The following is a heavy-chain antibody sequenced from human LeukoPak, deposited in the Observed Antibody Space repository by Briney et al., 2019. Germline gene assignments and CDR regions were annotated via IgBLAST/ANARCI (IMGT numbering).Heavy chain of an antibody. CDR1: GFKFSSYC. CDR2: ISYDGSNK. J-gene: IGHJ6*03. Sequence: GGSLRLSCAASGFKFSSYCMMWVRQAPGKGLEWVAVISYDGSNKYYADSVKGRFTISRDNSKNTLYLQMNSLRAEDTAVYYCAKELGYYYYYYMDVWGKGTTVTISS. CDR3: AKELGYYYYYYMDV. D-gene: IGHD3-16*01. V-gene: IGHV3-30*04.